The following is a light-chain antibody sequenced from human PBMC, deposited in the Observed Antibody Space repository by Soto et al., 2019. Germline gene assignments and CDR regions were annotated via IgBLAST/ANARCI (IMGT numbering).Light chain of an antibody. CDR1: QSINNY. V-gene: IGKV1-39*01. J-gene: IGKJ2*01. Sequence: DIQMTQSPSSLSASVGDRVTITCRASQSINNYLNWYQEKPGKAPKLLTYASTLQSGVPSRFSSSRSVTDFTLTISSLQPEDFAIYYCQQSYSIPFTFGQRTKLQIK. CDR2: AS. CDR3: QQSYSIPFT.